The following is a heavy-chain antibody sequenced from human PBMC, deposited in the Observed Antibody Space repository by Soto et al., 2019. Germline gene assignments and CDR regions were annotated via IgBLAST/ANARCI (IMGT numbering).Heavy chain of an antibody. Sequence: QVQLQESGPGLVKPSQTLSLTCTVSGGSISSGGYYWSWIRQHPGKGLEWIGYIYYSGSTYYNPSLKSRVTRSVDTSKTRFSLNLRSVTAADTAVYYCARGRGPLLDYWGQGTLVTVSS. V-gene: IGHV4-31*03. CDR3: ARGRGPLLDY. CDR1: GGSISSGGYY. CDR2: IYYSGST. J-gene: IGHJ4*02.